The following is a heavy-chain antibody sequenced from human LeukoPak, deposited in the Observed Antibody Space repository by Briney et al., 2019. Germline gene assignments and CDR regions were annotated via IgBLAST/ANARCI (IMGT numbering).Heavy chain of an antibody. J-gene: IGHJ3*02. CDR2: ISSSGSYI. D-gene: IGHD3-22*01. Sequence: GGSLRLSCAASGFTFSSYSMNWVRQAPGKGLEWVSSISSSGSYIYYADSVKGRFTISRDNAKNSLYLQMNSLRAEDTAVYYCARDRGNYYDSSGYYGAFDIWGQGTMVTVSS. V-gene: IGHV3-21*01. CDR3: ARDRGNYYDSSGYYGAFDI. CDR1: GFTFSSYS.